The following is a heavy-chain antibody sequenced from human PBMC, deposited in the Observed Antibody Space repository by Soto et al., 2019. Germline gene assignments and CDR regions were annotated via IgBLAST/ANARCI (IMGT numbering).Heavy chain of an antibody. CDR3: AGRGEDYGGNFWYFDP. CDR2: IYYSGST. Sequence: SQALSLLWTVSGGSISSYYWSWIRQPPGKGLEWIGYIYYSGSTNYNPSLKSRVTISVDTSKNQFSLKLSSVTAADTAVYYCAGRGEDYGGNFWYFDPWGRGTLVTVSS. CDR1: GGSISSYY. V-gene: IGHV4-59*01. D-gene: IGHD4-17*01. J-gene: IGHJ2*01.